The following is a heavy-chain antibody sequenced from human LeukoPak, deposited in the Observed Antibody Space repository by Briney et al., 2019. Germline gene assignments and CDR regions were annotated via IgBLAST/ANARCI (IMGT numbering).Heavy chain of an antibody. CDR3: AKDDTPMIVVVITTFSY. CDR2: ISGSGGST. J-gene: IGHJ4*02. D-gene: IGHD3-22*01. CDR1: GFTFSSYA. V-gene: IGHV3-23*01. Sequence: SGGSLRLSCAASGFTFSSYAMGWVRQAPGKGLEWVSAISGSGGSTYYADSVKGRFTISRDNSKNTLYLQMNSLRAEDTAVYYCAKDDTPMIVVVITTFSYWGQGTLVTVSS.